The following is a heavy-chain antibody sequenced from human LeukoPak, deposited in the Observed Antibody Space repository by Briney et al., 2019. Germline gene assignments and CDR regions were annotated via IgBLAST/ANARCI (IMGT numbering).Heavy chain of an antibody. CDR1: GFTVSSNY. J-gene: IGHJ4*02. V-gene: IGHV3-53*01. CDR2: IYSGGST. D-gene: IGHD3-3*01. CDR3: ARASLIFWSGYYTGNYFDY. Sequence: GGSLRLSCAASGFTVSSNYMSWVRQAPGKGLEWVSVIYSGGSTYYADSVKGRFTISRDNSKNTLYLQMNSLRAEDTAVYYCARASLIFWSGYYTGNYFDYWGQGTLVTVSS.